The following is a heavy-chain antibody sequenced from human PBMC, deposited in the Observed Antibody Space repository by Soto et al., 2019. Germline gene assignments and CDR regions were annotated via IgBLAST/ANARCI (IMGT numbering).Heavy chain of an antibody. J-gene: IGHJ4*02. CDR2: ISWNSGSI. Sequence: EVQLVESGGGLVQPGRSLRLSCAASGFTFDDYAMHWVRQAPGKGLEWVSGISWNSGSIGYADSVKGRFTISRDNAKNSLYLQMNSLRAEDTALYYCAKDRRIAAACVGGNFDYWGQGTLVTVSS. CDR3: AKDRRIAAACVGGNFDY. CDR1: GFTFDDYA. D-gene: IGHD6-13*01. V-gene: IGHV3-9*01.